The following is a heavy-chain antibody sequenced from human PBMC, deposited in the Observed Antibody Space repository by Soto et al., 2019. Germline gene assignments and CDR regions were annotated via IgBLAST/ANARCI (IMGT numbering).Heavy chain of an antibody. J-gene: IGHJ4*02. CDR3: VRHAQWLIRAY. Sequence: SETLSLTCTVSGGSFSSRSYYWGWIRQPPGKGLEWIGSIYNSGSTYYNPSLKSRVTISVDTSKNQFSPKLSSVTAADTAVYYCVRHAQWLIRAYWGQGSLVTVSS. CDR1: GGSFSSRSYY. V-gene: IGHV4-39*01. D-gene: IGHD6-19*01. CDR2: IYNSGST.